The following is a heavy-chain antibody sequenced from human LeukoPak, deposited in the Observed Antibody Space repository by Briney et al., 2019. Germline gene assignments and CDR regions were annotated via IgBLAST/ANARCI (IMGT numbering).Heavy chain of an antibody. CDR2: IYNSGST. V-gene: IGHV4-59*01. J-gene: IGHJ4*02. CDR3: ARGDYYDSSGYSAYFDY. CDR1: GGSISSYY. Sequence: PSETLSLTYTVSGGSISSYYWSWIRQSPGKGLEWIGHIYNSGSTNYNPSLKSRVTISVDTSNNQFSLKLSSVTAADAAVYYCARGDYYDSSGYSAYFDYWGQGTLVTVSS. D-gene: IGHD3-22*01.